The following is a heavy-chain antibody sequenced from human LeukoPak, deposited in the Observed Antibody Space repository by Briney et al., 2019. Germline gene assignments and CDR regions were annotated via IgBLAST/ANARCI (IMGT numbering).Heavy chain of an antibody. CDR3: AMTDRYAGRPFDY. CDR1: GYNLIEAA. J-gene: IGHJ4*02. D-gene: IGHD5-12*01. Sequence: ASVKVSCKVAGYNLIEAAINWVRQAPGKGREWIGGFDPEDGEYGETQVAQNFQGRVTMTEDTSTDTAYMDLSSLTPEDTAVYYCAMTDRYAGRPFDYWGQGSLVTVSS. V-gene: IGHV1-24*01. CDR2: FDPEDGEYGE.